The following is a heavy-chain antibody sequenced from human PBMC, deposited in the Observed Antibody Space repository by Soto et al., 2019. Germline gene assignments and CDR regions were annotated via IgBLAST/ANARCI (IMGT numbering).Heavy chain of an antibody. Sequence: GESLKISCKGSGYSFTNYWISWVRLMPGKGLEWMGRIDPSDSYTNYSPSFQGHATISTDKSISTAYLQWGSLKASDTAMYYFARHEQWGVAYYGMDVWGQGTTVTVSS. CDR3: ARHEQWGVAYYGMDV. CDR1: GYSFTNYW. CDR2: IDPSDSYT. D-gene: IGHD1-26*01. J-gene: IGHJ6*02. V-gene: IGHV5-10-1*01.